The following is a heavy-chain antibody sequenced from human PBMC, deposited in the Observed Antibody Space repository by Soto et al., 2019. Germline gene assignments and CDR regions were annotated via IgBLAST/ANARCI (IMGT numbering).Heavy chain of an antibody. J-gene: IGHJ4*02. CDR3: ARVAMVRGVITKFDY. CDR1: GGSISNNNYY. V-gene: IGHV4-39*01. D-gene: IGHD3-10*01. Sequence: SETLSLTCTVSGGSISNNNYYWGWIRQPPGKGLEWIGSIYYSGSTYYNPSLKSRVTISVDRSKNQFSLKLSSVTAADTALYYCARVAMVRGVITKFDYWGQGTLVTVSS. CDR2: IYYSGST.